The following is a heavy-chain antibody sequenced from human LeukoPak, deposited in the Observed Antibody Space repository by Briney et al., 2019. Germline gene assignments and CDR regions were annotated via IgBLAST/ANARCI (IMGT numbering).Heavy chain of an antibody. J-gene: IGHJ5*02. Sequence: ASVKVSCKASGYTFTGYYMHWVRQAPGQGLEWMGWINPNSGGTNYAQKFQGRVTMTRDTSISTAYMELSRLRSDDTAVYYCARDGSKKVSNWFDPWGQGTLVTVSS. CDR1: GYTFTGYY. CDR2: INPNSGGT. CDR3: ARDGSKKVSNWFDP. D-gene: IGHD6-13*01. V-gene: IGHV1-2*02.